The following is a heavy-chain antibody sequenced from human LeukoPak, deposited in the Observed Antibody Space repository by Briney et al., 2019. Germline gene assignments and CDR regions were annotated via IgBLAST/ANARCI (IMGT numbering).Heavy chain of an antibody. V-gene: IGHV3-21*01. Sequence: GGSLRLSCEGSGFTFSSYSMIWVRQAPGKGLEWVSSIRGDSTETRHADSLMGRFTISRDNAKKSLYLQMNSLRAEDTAVYYCARGHFGVVLDYWGQGTLVTVSS. CDR3: ARGHFGVVLDY. CDR2: IRGDSTET. D-gene: IGHD3-3*01. J-gene: IGHJ4*02. CDR1: GFTFSSYS.